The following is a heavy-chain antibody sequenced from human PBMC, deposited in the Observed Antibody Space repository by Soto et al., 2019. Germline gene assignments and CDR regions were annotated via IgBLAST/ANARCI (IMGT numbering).Heavy chain of an antibody. CDR2: IYHSGTT. D-gene: IGHD6-6*01. CDR3: ASVGRRAARHHYYYYGMDV. J-gene: IGHJ6*02. Sequence: SETLSLTCAVSGDSITSIYHWAWIRQPPGRGLEWVASIYHSGTTYYNPSLKSRVTISVDTSKNQFSLKLSSVTAADTAVYYCASVGRRAARHHYYYYGMDVWGQGTTVTVSS. V-gene: IGHV4-38-2*01. CDR1: GDSITSIYH.